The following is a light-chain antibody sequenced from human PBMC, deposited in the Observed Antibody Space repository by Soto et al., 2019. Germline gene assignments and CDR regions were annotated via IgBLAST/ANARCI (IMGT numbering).Light chain of an antibody. Sequence: QSALTQPRSVSGSPGQSVTISCPGTSSDVGGYNYVSWYQQHPGKAPKLMIYDVSKRPSGVPGRFSGSKSGNTASLTISGLQAEDEADYYCCSYAGNFTLLFGGGTKLTVL. CDR3: CSYAGNFTLL. CDR2: DVS. V-gene: IGLV2-11*01. J-gene: IGLJ2*01. CDR1: SSDVGGYNY.